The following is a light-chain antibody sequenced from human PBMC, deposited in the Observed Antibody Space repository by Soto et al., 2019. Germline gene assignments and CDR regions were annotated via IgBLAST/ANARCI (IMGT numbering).Light chain of an antibody. V-gene: IGKV3-15*01. Sequence: EIVLTQSPANLSASPGDRATLSCRARQSVRSVLGWYHQKPGQPPRLLIYGASTRATGIPARFSGRGSGTEFTLTINSLQSEDFAVYYCQQYNNWPRTLGQGTKVDIK. CDR1: QSVRSV. J-gene: IGKJ1*01. CDR2: GAS. CDR3: QQYNNWPRT.